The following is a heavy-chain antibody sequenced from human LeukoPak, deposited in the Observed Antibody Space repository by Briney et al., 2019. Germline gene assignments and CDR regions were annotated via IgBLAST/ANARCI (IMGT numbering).Heavy chain of an antibody. CDR3: ARIVRGAAGTEYFQH. CDR2: ISADNGNT. Sequence: ASVKVSCNASGYTFTNYGIIWVRQAPGQGLELMGWISADNGNTYYTKNFQGRVSMTTDTSTTTAYMEVRSLRSEDTAVYYCARIVRGAAGTEYFQHWGQGTLVTV. V-gene: IGHV1-18*01. CDR1: GYTFTNYG. D-gene: IGHD6-13*01. J-gene: IGHJ1*01.